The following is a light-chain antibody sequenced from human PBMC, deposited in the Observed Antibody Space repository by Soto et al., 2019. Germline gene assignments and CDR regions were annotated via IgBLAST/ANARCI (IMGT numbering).Light chain of an antibody. CDR3: QQYNDRPPA. Sequence: EIVLTQSPAILSMSPGERATLSCRASQSVSSYFAWYQQKPGQAPRLLIYGASTSATGIPARFSGSVFGTEFTLTISSLKSEDFAVCYCQQYNDRPPAFGQGTLLEIK. V-gene: IGKV3-15*01. J-gene: IGKJ5*01. CDR2: GAS. CDR1: QSVSSY.